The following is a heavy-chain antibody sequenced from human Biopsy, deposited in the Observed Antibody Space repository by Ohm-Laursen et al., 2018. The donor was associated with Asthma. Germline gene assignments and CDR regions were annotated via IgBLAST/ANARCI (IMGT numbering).Heavy chain of an antibody. J-gene: IGHJ6*02. CDR3: ASPTYCSGSSCINNYYYALDV. CDR1: GYTFNGAG. V-gene: IGHV1-69*13. CDR2: IIPMFGTT. D-gene: IGHD2-15*01. Sequence: GASVKVSCKTSGYTFNGAGITWVRQAPGQGLEWMGGIIPMFGTTNYAQKFQGRVTITADESTSTAYMELSSLRSDDTAVYYCASPTYCSGSSCINNYYYALDVWGQGTTVTVSS.